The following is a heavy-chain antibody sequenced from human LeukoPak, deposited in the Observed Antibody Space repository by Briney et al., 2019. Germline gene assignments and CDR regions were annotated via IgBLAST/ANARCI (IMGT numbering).Heavy chain of an antibody. CDR1: GFTFSSYW. CDR3: AKPGYSSGWYPLEYYGMDV. Sequence: PGGSLRLSCAASGFTFSSYWMSWVRQAPGKGLEWVANIKQDGSEKYYVDSVKGRFTISRDNSKNTLYLQMNSLRAEDTAVYYCAKPGYSSGWYPLEYYGMDVWGQGTTVTVSS. V-gene: IGHV3-7*03. CDR2: IKQDGSEK. D-gene: IGHD6-19*01. J-gene: IGHJ6*02.